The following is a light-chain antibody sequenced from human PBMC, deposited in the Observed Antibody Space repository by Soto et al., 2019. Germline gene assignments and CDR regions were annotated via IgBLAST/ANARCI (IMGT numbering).Light chain of an antibody. CDR2: DAS. CDR3: QQRSNWPST. J-gene: IGKJ4*01. V-gene: IGKV3-11*01. CDR1: QSVSGY. Sequence: EIVLTQSPATLSLSPGNRATLSCRASQSVSGYLAWYHQKPGQAPRLLIYDASNRATGIPAMFSGSGSGKDFTLTITSLEPEDVAVYYCQQRSNWPSTFGGGTKVEI.